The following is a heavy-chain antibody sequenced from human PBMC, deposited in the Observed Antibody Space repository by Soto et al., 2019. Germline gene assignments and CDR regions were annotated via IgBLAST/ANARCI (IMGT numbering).Heavy chain of an antibody. Sequence: QVQLQQSGPGLVKPSQTLSLTCTVSGASISSGGSYWAWIRQHPGKGLEWIGYISYTGSTFYTPSLNSPVTISLDTSKNQFSLDLMSMTVADAAVYYCARDQVYLNFSNDVFTPYYYNYGMDVWCQGTTVTVSS. CDR3: ARDQVYLNFSNDVFTPYYYNYGMDV. V-gene: IGHV4-31*01. D-gene: IGHD2-8*01. CDR2: ISYTGST. CDR1: GASISSGGSY. J-gene: IGHJ6*02.